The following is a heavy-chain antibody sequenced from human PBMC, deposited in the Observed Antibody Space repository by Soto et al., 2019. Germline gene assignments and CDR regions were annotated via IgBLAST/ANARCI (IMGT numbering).Heavy chain of an antibody. Sequence: PGGSLRLSCAASGFTVSSNYMSWVRQAPGKGLEWVSVIYSGGSTYYADSVKGRFTISRDNSKNTLYLQMNSLRAEDTAVYYCARDYYGSGNWFDPWGQGTLVTVSS. V-gene: IGHV3-66*01. CDR1: GFTVSSNY. D-gene: IGHD3-10*01. CDR3: ARDYYGSGNWFDP. CDR2: IYSGGST. J-gene: IGHJ5*02.